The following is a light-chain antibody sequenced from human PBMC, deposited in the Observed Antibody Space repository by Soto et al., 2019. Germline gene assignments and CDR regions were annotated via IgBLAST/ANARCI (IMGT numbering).Light chain of an antibody. V-gene: IGLV2-14*01. J-gene: IGLJ3*02. Sequence: QSVLTQPASVSGSPGQSITISCTGTSSDFDYYNYVSWYQQNPGKVPNLMIYEVSNRPSGVSNRFSGSKSGNTASLTSSGLQAEDEADYYCSSYTGSSSTLVFGGGTKLTVL. CDR3: SSYTGSSSTLV. CDR1: SSDFDYYNY. CDR2: EVS.